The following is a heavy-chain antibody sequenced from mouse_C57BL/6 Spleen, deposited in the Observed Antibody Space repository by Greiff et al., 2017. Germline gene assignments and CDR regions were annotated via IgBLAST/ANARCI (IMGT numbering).Heavy chain of an antibody. CDR1: GFTFSSYA. CDR2: ISDGGSST. J-gene: IGHJ2*01. Sequence: EVKLMESGGGLVKPGGSLKLSCAASGFTFSSYAMSWVRQTPEKRLEWVATISDGGSSTYYPDNVKGRFTISRDNAKNNLYLQMSHMKSEDTAMDYGAREYYGSSIYLDDGGQGTTLTVSS. D-gene: IGHD1-1*01. CDR3: AREYYGSSIYLDD. V-gene: IGHV5-4*01.